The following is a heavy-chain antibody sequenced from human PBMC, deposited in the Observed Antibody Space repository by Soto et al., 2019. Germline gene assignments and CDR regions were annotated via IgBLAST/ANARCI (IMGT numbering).Heavy chain of an antibody. CDR3: ARDTRVATMVLTSPNWFDP. D-gene: IGHD3-10*01. J-gene: IGHJ5*02. Sequence: QVQLVQSGAEVKKPGASVKVSCKASGYTFTSYGISWVRQAPGQGLEWMGWISAYNGNTNYAQKLQGRVTMTTDTSTSTAYMELRSLRSDDTAVYYCARDTRVATMVLTSPNWFDPWGQGTLVTVSS. CDR1: GYTFTSYG. V-gene: IGHV1-18*01. CDR2: ISAYNGNT.